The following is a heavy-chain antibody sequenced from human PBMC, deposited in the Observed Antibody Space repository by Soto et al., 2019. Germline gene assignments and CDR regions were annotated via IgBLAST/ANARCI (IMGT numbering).Heavy chain of an antibody. Sequence: PSETLSITCTVSGGSISSDAYSWAWFRQPPGKGLEWIGDIYHNGDIYHSPSLKGRVTISLDMSENHFSLKLSSVTAADTAVYYCARGRAEDYDILSNYYTYYFAHWGQGTLVTVSS. CDR3: ARGRAEDYDILSNYYTYYFAH. J-gene: IGHJ4*02. D-gene: IGHD3-9*01. CDR1: GGSISSDAYS. CDR2: IYHNGDI. V-gene: IGHV4-30-2*01.